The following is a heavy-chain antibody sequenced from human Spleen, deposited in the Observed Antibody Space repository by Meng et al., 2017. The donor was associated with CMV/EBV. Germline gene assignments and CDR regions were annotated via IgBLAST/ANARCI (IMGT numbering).Heavy chain of an antibody. CDR2: ISYDGSNK. CDR1: GFTFSSYA. V-gene: IGHV3-30*04. Sequence: GGSLRLSCAASGFTFSSYAMHWVRQAPGKGLEWVAVISYDGSNKYYADSVKGRFTISRDNSKNTLYLQMNSLRAEDTAVYYCARDRAKDSSGIDAFDIWGQGTMVTVSS. D-gene: IGHD6-13*01. CDR3: ARDRAKDSSGIDAFDI. J-gene: IGHJ3*02.